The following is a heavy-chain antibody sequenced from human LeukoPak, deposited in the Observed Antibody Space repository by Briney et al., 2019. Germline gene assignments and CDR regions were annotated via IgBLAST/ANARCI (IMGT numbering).Heavy chain of an antibody. CDR2: IIGTGGT. V-gene: IGHV3-23*01. D-gene: IGHD2-2*01. CDR3: ACQREYCSSGRCYFDH. Sequence: GGSLRLSCAASGFTFDTYAMTWVRQAPGKGLEWVSSIIGTGGTLYADSVKGRFTISRDNSKNTLYLQVNSVRVEDTAIYYCACQREYCSSGRCYFDHWGQGTLVTVSS. CDR1: GFTFDTYA. J-gene: IGHJ4*02.